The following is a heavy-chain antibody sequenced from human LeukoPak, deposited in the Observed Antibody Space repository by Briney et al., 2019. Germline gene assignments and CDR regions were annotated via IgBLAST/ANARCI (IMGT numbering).Heavy chain of an antibody. Sequence: ASVKVSCKASGYTFTSYYMHSVRQAPGQGLEWMGIINPCGGSTSYAQKFQGRVTMTRDMSTSTVYMDLSNRRSEDTAGYYCARDNGSGSSGWFYAWGQGTLVTVSS. CDR2: INPCGGST. CDR1: GYTFTSYY. CDR3: ARDNGSGSSGWFYA. V-gene: IGHV1-46*01. D-gene: IGHD3-10*01. J-gene: IGHJ5*02.